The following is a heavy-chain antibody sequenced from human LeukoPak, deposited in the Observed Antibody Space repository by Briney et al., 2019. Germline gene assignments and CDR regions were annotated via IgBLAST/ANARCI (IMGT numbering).Heavy chain of an antibody. CDR2: IYHSGST. D-gene: IGHD5-24*01. CDR1: GGSISSGGYY. V-gene: IGHV4-30-2*01. J-gene: IGHJ4*02. CDR3: ARAVRMAPYFDY. Sequence: PSQTLSLTCTVSGGSISSGGYYWSWIRQPPGKGLEWIGYIYHSGSTYYNPSLKSRVTISVDRSKNQFSLKLSSVTAADTAVYYCARAVRMAPYFDYWGQGTLVTVSS.